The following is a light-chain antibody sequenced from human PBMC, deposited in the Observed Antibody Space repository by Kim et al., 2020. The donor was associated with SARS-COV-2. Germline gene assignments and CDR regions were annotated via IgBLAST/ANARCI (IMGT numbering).Light chain of an antibody. J-gene: IGLJ2*01. CDR3: NSRDSSGNHVL. CDR2: GKN. V-gene: IGLV3-19*01. CDR1: SLTNYY. Sequence: SSELTQDPAVSVALGQTVRITCQGDSLTNYYASWYQQKPGQAPVLVIYGKNNRPSGIPDRFSGSTSGNTASLTITGAQAEDEADYYCNSRDSSGNHVLFG.